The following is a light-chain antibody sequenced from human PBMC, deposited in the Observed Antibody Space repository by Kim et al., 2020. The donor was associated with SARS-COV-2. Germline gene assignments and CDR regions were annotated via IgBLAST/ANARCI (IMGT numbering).Light chain of an antibody. Sequence: PGERDTLSCRASQSVSSHLAWYQQKPGQPPRLLIYGASTRATGIPARFSGSGSGTEFTLTISSLQSEDFAVYYCQHPGTFGQGTKVDIK. CDR2: GAS. CDR3: QHPGT. V-gene: IGKV3-15*01. CDR1: QSVSSH. J-gene: IGKJ1*01.